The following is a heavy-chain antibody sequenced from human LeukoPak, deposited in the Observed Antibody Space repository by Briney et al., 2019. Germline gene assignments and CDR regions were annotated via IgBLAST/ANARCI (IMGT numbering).Heavy chain of an antibody. CDR2: ISSSGSTI. J-gene: IGHJ4*02. D-gene: IGHD1-26*01. CDR1: GFTFSSYE. V-gene: IGHV3-48*03. CDR3: TREGPGSPPLHYFDY. Sequence: PGGSLRLSCAASGFTFSSYEMNWVRQAPGKGLEWVSYISSSGSTIYYADSVKGRFTLSRDNAKNSLYLQMNSLRAEDTAFYYCTREGPGSPPLHYFDYWGQGTLVTVSS.